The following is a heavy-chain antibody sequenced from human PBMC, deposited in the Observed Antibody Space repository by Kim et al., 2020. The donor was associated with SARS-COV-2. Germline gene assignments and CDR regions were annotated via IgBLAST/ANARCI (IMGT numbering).Heavy chain of an antibody. J-gene: IGHJ6*02. Sequence: YYADSVKGRFTISRDNSKNTLYLQMNSLIAEDTAVYYCARTPSYYYGMDVWGQGTTVTVSS. V-gene: IGHV3-33*01. CDR3: ARTPSYYYGMDV.